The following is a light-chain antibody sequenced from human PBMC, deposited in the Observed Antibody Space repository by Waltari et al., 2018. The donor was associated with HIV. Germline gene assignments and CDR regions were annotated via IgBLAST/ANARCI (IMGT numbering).Light chain of an antibody. J-gene: IGLJ2*01. CDR2: KDN. CDR3: AAWDVSLRGLV. V-gene: IGLV1-47*01. CDR1: SANIGRNS. Sequence: QAALTQPPSASGTPGQWVTISCSGGSANIGRNSVSWFQQVPGTAPKPLIYKDNQRPSAVPGRFSPAKSGTSASPAISGRRSEDEADYYCAAWDVSLRGLVFGGGTKLTVL.